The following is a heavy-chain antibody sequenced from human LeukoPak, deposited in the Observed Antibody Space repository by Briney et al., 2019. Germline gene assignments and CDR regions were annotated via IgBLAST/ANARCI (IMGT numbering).Heavy chain of an antibody. V-gene: IGHV3-23*01. CDR2: ISDSGVST. CDR1: GFTFSSYG. J-gene: IGHJ4*02. CDR3: AKKTHHAAAAWNDY. Sequence: GGSLRLSCAASGFTFSSYGMSWVRQAPGKGLEWVSGISDSGVSTYSADSVKGRFTISRDNSKNTLYLQMNSLRAEDTAVYYCAKKTHHAAAAWNDYWGQGTLVTVSS. D-gene: IGHD1-1*01.